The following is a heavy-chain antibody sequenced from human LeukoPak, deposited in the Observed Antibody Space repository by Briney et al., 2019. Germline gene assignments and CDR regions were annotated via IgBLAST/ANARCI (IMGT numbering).Heavy chain of an antibody. CDR2: ISSSGSTI. Sequence: GGSLRLSCAASGFTFSDYYMSWIRQAPGKGLEWVSYISSSGSTIYYADSVKGRFTTSRDNAKNSLYLQMNSLRAEDTAVYYCARGEWSTSDAFDIWGQGTMVTVSS. V-gene: IGHV3-11*04. CDR3: ARGEWSTSDAFDI. J-gene: IGHJ3*02. D-gene: IGHD3-3*01. CDR1: GFTFSDYY.